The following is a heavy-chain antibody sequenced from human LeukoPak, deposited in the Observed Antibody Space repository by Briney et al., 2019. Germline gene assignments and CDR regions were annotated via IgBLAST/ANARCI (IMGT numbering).Heavy chain of an antibody. CDR3: ARVGITIFGVVIRIDDAFDI. CDR1: GGSFSGYY. D-gene: IGHD3-3*01. Sequence: PSETLSLTCAVYGGSFSGYYWSWIRQPPGKGLEWIGEINHSGSTNYNPSLKSRVTISVDTSKNQFSLKLSSVTAADTAVYYCARVGITIFGVVIRIDDAFDIWGQGTMVTVSS. CDR2: INHSGST. J-gene: IGHJ3*02. V-gene: IGHV4-34*01.